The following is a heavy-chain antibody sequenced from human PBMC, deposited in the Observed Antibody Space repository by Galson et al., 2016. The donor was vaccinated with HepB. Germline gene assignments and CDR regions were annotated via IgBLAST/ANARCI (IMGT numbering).Heavy chain of an antibody. J-gene: IGHJ5*02. V-gene: IGHV3-7*03. CDR3: ARESLQLRYFDWLPNWFDP. CDR1: GFTFGRYW. CDR2: IKEDGSDT. D-gene: IGHD3-9*01. Sequence: SLRLSCAASGFTFGRYWMSWVRQAPGKGLEWVANIKEDGSDTNYADSMEGRFTISRDDAKNSLYLQMNSLRAEDTAVYYCARESLQLRYFDWLPNWFDPWGQGTLVTVSS.